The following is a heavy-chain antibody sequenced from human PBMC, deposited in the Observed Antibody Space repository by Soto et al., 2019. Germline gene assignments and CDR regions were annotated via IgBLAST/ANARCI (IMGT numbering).Heavy chain of an antibody. CDR2: IYYSGST. D-gene: IGHD1-1*01. J-gene: IGHJ3*02. Sequence: QVQLQESGPGLVKPSETLSLTCTVSGGSISSYYWSWIRQPPGKGLEWIGYIYYSGSTNYTPSLKRRVTISVDTSKNQFSLKRSSVTAADTAVYYCARHGRWHDLDIWGQGTMVTVSS. CDR1: GGSISSYY. V-gene: IGHV4-59*08. CDR3: ARHGRWHDLDI.